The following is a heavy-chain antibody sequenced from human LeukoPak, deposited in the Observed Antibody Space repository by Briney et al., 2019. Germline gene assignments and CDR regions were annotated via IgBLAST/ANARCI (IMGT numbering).Heavy chain of an antibody. Sequence: SETLSLTCTVSGGSISSGDYYWSWIRQPPGKGLEWIGYIYYSGSTYYNPSLKSRVTISVDKPKNQLSLKLSSVTAADTAVYYCARCCSGGSCFPGYWGQGTLVTVSS. CDR2: IYYSGST. V-gene: IGHV4-30-4*01. J-gene: IGHJ4*02. CDR1: GGSISSGDYY. D-gene: IGHD2-15*01. CDR3: ARCCSGGSCFPGY.